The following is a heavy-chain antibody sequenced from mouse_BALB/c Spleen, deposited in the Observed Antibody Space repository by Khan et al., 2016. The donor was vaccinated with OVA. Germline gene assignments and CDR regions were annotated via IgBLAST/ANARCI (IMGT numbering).Heavy chain of an antibody. J-gene: IGHJ2*01. Sequence: VQLKESGPGLVKPSQSLSLTCTVTGYSITSGYGWNWIRQSPGNKQEWMGYITYSGSTNYNPSLKSRISITRDTSKNQFFLQLNCVTTEDTSSYCCARTARINYWGQGTTLTVSS. V-gene: IGHV3-2*02. D-gene: IGHD1-2*01. CDR3: ARTARINY. CDR2: ITYSGST. CDR1: GYSITSGYG.